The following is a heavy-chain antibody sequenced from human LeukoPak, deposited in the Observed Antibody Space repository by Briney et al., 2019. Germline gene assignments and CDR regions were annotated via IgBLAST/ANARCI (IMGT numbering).Heavy chain of an antibody. CDR2: IWTTGST. J-gene: IGHJ2*01. V-gene: IGHV4-4*07. D-gene: IGHD1-26*01. CDR3: ARVRAYANFVGSFDL. Sequence: SETLSLTCTVSGGSISSHYWSWIRHPAGKRLEWLGRIWTTGSTAYNPSYKSRLTMSMDKSNKQFSLKLPSITAADTAVYSCARVRAYANFVGSFDLWGRGALVTVSS. CDR1: GGSISSHY.